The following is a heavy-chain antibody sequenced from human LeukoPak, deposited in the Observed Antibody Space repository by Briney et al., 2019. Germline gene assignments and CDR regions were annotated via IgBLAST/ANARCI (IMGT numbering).Heavy chain of an antibody. CDR3: AKARGATSFDY. CDR2: K. V-gene: IGHV3-30-3*02. Sequence: KYYADSVKGRFTISRDNFKNTLYLQMNSLRAEDTAVYYCAKARGATSFDYWGQGSLVTVSS. J-gene: IGHJ4*02. D-gene: IGHD1-26*01.